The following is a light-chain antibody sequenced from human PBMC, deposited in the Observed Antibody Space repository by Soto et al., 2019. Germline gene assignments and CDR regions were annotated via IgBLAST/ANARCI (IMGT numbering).Light chain of an antibody. CDR1: QGIAPY. J-gene: IGKJ4*01. V-gene: IGKV1-27*01. CDR3: QKYNSAPLT. CDR2: ATS. Sequence: DVQMTQSPSSLSAFVGDRVTITCRASQGIAPYLAWFQQKPGIVPKLLIYATSTLQSGVPSRFSGSGSGTDFTLTISSLQPEDVGTYYCQKYNSAPLTFGGGTKVEIK.